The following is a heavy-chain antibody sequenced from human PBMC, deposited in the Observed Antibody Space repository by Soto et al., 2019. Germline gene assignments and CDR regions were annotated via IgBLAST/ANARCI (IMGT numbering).Heavy chain of an antibody. D-gene: IGHD6-19*01. CDR3: AKEGTSGLYYFDY. Sequence: GGSLRLSCAASGFTFSNYAMNWVRQAPGKGLQWVSTISGSGGSPYYADSVKGRFTISRDNSKNTLYLQMNSLRAGDSAIYYCAKEGTSGLYYFDYWGQGTLVTVSS. CDR2: ISGSGGSP. V-gene: IGHV3-23*01. CDR1: GFTFSNYA. J-gene: IGHJ4*02.